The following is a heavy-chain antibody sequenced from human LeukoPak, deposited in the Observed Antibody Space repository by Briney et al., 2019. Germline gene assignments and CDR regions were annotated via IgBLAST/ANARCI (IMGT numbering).Heavy chain of an antibody. CDR2: IRSRAYGGTT. D-gene: IGHD5-18*01. J-gene: IGHJ6*02. V-gene: IGHV3-49*04. CDR1: GFTFSNAW. CDR3: SRGPIQLWVHNGMDV. Sequence: GSLRLSCAASGFTFSNAWMSWVRQAPGKGLEWVGFIRSRAYGGTTEYAASVKSRFSISRDDSKGIAYLQMNSLKIEDTAVYYCSRGPIQLWVHNGMDVWGQGTTVIVSS.